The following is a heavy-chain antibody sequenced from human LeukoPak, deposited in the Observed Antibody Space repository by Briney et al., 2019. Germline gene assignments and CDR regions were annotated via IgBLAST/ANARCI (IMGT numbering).Heavy chain of an antibody. Sequence: GGSLRLSCAASGFTFSSYWMSWVRQAPGKGLEWVANIKQDGSEKYYVDSVKGRFTISRDNAKNSLYLRMNSLRAEDTAVYYCARDTRARSIAAAGFDYWGQRTLVTVSS. J-gene: IGHJ4*02. CDR3: ARDTRARSIAAAGFDY. V-gene: IGHV3-7*01. CDR1: GFTFSSYW. D-gene: IGHD6-13*01. CDR2: IKQDGSEK.